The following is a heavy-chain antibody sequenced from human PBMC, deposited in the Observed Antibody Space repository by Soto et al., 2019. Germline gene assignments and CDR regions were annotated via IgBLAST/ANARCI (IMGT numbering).Heavy chain of an antibody. CDR2: ISAYNGNT. J-gene: IGHJ6*02. Sequence: ASVKVSCKASGYTFTSYGISWVRQAPGQGLEWMGWISAYNGNTNYAQKLQGRVTMTTDTSTSTAYMELRSLRSDDTAVYYCARGKTTVKGYYYYRLGVWGQGTTVTVSS. CDR1: GYTFTSYG. V-gene: IGHV1-18*01. CDR3: ARGKTTVKGYYYYRLGV. D-gene: IGHD4-4*01.